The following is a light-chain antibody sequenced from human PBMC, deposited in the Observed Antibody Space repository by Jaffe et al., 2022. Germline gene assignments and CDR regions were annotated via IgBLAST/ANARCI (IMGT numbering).Light chain of an antibody. J-gene: IGKJ1*01. CDR1: QSISDW. CDR3: QQYNTYSRT. CDR2: KAS. V-gene: IGKV1-5*03. Sequence: DIQMTQSPSTLSASVGDRVTITCRASQSISDWLAWYQQKPGKAPKLLIYKASSLHSGVPSRFSGSGSGTEFTLTISSLQPDDFATYYCQQYNTYSRTFGQGTRVEI.